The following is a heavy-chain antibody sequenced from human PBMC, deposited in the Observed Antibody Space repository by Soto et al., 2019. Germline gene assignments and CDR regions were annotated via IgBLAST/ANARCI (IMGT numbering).Heavy chain of an antibody. J-gene: IGHJ6*02. CDR2: INWNGGST. CDR1: GFTFDDYG. CDR3: VRGGDTSPYYYYGMDV. D-gene: IGHD5-18*01. V-gene: IGHV3-20*04. Sequence: EVQLVESGGGVVRPGGSLRLSCAASGFTFDDYGMSWVRQAPGKGLEWVSGINWNGGSTGYADSVKGRFTISRDNAKNSLYLQMNSLRAEDTALYYCVRGGDTSPYYYYGMDVWGQGTTVTVSS.